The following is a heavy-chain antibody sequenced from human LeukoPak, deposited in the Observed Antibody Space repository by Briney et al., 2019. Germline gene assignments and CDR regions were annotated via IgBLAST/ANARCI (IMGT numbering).Heavy chain of an antibody. CDR3: ARARITIFGVVIIYNWFDP. V-gene: IGHV1-2*02. D-gene: IGHD3-3*01. CDR2: INPNSGGT. CDR1: GYTFTGYY. J-gene: IGHJ5*02. Sequence: ASVKVSCKASGYTFTGYYMHWVLQAPGQGLEWMGWINPNSGGTNYAHKFQGRVTMTRDTSISAAYMELSRLRSDDTAVYYCARARITIFGVVIIYNWFDPWGQGTLVTVSS.